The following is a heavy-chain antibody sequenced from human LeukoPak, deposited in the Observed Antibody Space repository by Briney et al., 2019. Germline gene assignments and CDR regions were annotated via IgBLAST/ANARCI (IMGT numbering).Heavy chain of an antibody. V-gene: IGHV6-1*01. CDR3: ARERMTRAAAGTGWFDP. J-gene: IGHJ5*02. Sequence: SQTLSLTCAISGDSVSSNSAAWDWIRQSPSRGLEWLGRTYYRSKWYSDYAVSVKSRITINPDTSKNQFSLHLNSVTPEDTAIYYCARERMTRAAAGTGWFDPWGQGTLVTVSS. CDR1: GDSVSSNSAA. CDR2: TYYRSKWYS. D-gene: IGHD6-13*01.